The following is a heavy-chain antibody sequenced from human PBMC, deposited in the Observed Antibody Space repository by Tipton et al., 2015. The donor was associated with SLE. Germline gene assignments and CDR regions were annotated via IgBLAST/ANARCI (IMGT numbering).Heavy chain of an antibody. V-gene: IGHV4-34*11. Sequence: TLSLTCAVYGGSFSGYYWSWIRQPPGKGLEWIGYIYFTGSTNYSPSLKSRATMSVDTSKNQFSLKLYSVTAADTAMYFCARDSGGRRAFDTWGRGTMVIVSS. D-gene: IGHD4-23*01. CDR3: ARDSGGRRAFDT. J-gene: IGHJ3*02. CDR1: GGSFSGYY. CDR2: IYFTGST.